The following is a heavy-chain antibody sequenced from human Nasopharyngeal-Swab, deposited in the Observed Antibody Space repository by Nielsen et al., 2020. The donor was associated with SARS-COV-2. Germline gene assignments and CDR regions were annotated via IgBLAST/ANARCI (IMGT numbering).Heavy chain of an antibody. CDR3: ARGGAQIEGAIDWFNP. D-gene: IGHD1-26*01. V-gene: IGHV4-39*07. Sequence: SETLSLTCTVSGGSISSSDYYWVWIRQPPGKGLEWIGSVYYSGSTYYNPSLKSRVAISVDTSKNQFSLNLNSVTAADTAVYYCARGGAQIEGAIDWFNPWGQGILVTVSS. CDR2: VYYSGST. J-gene: IGHJ5*02. CDR1: GGSISSSDYY.